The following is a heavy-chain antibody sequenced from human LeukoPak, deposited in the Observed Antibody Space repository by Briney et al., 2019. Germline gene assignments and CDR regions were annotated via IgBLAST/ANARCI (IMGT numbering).Heavy chain of an antibody. CDR3: ARVIGWDEPFDI. CDR2: INTDGSST. Sequence: GGSLRLSCAASGFTFNNYGMHWVRQAPGKGLVWVSRINTDGSSTNYADSVKGRFTVSRDNAKNTLYLQMNSLRAEDTAVYYCARVIGWDEPFDIWGQGTMVTVSS. V-gene: IGHV3-74*01. D-gene: IGHD1-26*01. J-gene: IGHJ3*02. CDR1: GFTFNNYG.